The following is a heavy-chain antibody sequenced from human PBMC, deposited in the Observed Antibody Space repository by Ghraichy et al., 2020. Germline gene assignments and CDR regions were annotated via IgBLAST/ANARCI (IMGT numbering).Heavy chain of an antibody. J-gene: IGHJ6*02. V-gene: IGHV4-34*01. CDR2: INHSGST. CDR3: ARDGYDFWSGYYTGRYYYYYGMDV. D-gene: IGHD3-3*01. Sequence: SETLSLTCAVYGGSFSGYYWSWIRQPPGKGLEWIGEINHSGSTNYNPSLKSRVTISVDTSKNQFSLKLSSVTAADTAVYYCARDGYDFWSGYYTGRYYYYYGMDVWGQGTTVTVSS. CDR1: GGSFSGYY.